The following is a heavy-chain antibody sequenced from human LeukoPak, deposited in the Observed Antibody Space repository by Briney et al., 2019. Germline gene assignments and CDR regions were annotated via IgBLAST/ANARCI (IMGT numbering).Heavy chain of an antibody. CDR2: TSWNSGSI. V-gene: IGHV3-9*01. CDR3: AKDRNPYYYYGMDV. CDR1: AFTFDDYA. J-gene: IGHJ6*02. Sequence: GRSLRLSCAASAFTFDDYAMHWVRQAPGKGLEWVSGTSWNSGSIGYADSVKGRFTISRDNAKNSLYLQMNSLRPEDTALYYCAKDRNPYYYYGMDVWGQGTTVTVSS.